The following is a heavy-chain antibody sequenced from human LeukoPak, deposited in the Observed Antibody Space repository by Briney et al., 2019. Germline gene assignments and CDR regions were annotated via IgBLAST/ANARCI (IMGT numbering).Heavy chain of an antibody. V-gene: IGHV3-21*01. CDR1: GFTFSSYS. J-gene: IGHJ5*02. CDR3: ASLGRGAAGTDWFDP. CDR2: ISSSSSYI. Sequence: GGSLRLSCAASGFTFSSYSMNWVRQAPGKGLEWVSSISSSSSYIYYADSVKGRFTISRDNAKNSLYLQMNSLRAEDTAVYYCASLGRGAAGTDWFDPWGQGTLVTVSS. D-gene: IGHD6-13*01.